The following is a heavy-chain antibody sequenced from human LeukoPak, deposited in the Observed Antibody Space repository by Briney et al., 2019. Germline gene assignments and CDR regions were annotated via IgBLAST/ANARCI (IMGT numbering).Heavy chain of an antibody. CDR2: ITSGSSPI. V-gene: IGHV3-48*02. Sequence: GGSLRLSCAASGFTFTSYGMSWVRQAPGKGLEWVSYITSGSSPIYYADSVKGRFTISRDNAKNSLYLQMNSLRDEDTAVYYCARRAYGDDSFDYWGQGTLVTVSS. CDR1: GFTFTSYG. D-gene: IGHD4-17*01. CDR3: ARRAYGDDSFDY. J-gene: IGHJ4*02.